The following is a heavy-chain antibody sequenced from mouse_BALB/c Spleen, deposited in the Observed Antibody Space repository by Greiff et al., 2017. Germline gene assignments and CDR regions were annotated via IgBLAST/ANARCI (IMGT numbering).Heavy chain of an antibody. Sequence: QVQLKESGPGLVAPSQSLSITCTVSGFSLTGYGVNWVRQPPGKGLEWLGMIWGDGSTDYNSALKSRLSISKDNSKSQVFLKMNSLQTDDTARYYCARDSRTGTNAMDYWGQGTSVTVSS. V-gene: IGHV2-6-7*01. CDR3: ARDSRTGTNAMDY. CDR2: IWGDGST. J-gene: IGHJ4*01. D-gene: IGHD4-1*01. CDR1: GFSLTGYG.